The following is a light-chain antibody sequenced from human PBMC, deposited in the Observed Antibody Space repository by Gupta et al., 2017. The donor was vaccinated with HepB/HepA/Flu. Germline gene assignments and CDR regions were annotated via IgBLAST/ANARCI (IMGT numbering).Light chain of an antibody. J-gene: IGKJ1*01. Sequence: EMVMTQSPATLSVSPGERATLSCRASQSVSSNLAWYQRRPGQAPRLIIYDASNRATGIPARFSGSGDGKDFTLTSSSRQYEDFAVYYGQQDSHLWTFGQGTKMEIK. CDR2: DAS. CDR3: QQDSHLWT. V-gene: IGKV3-15*01. CDR1: QSVSSN.